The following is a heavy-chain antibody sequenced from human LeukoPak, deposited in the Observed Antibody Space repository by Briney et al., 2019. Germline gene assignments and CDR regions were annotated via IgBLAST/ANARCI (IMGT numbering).Heavy chain of an antibody. V-gene: IGHV4-39*07. CDR2: IYYSGST. CDR1: GGSISSSSYY. Sequence: PSETLSLTCTVSGGSISSSSYYWGWIRQPPGKGLEWIGSIYYSGSTYYNPSLKSRVTISVDTSKNQFSLKLSSVTAADTAVYYCGRLGKRITMVRGINPWGQGTLVTVSS. J-gene: IGHJ5*02. CDR3: GRLGKRITMVRGINP. D-gene: IGHD3-10*01.